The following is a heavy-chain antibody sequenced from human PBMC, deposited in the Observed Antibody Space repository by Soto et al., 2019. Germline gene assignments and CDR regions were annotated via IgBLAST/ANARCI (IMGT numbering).Heavy chain of an antibody. Sequence: ASVKVSCKASGYTFTGYYMHWVRQAPGQGLEWMGWINPNSGGTNYAQKFQGWVTMTRDTSISTAYMELSRLRSDDTAVYYCARGLPVSVVDYYYYGMDVWGQGTTVTVSS. D-gene: IGHD2-15*01. CDR3: ARGLPVSVVDYYYYGMDV. CDR2: INPNSGGT. J-gene: IGHJ6*02. CDR1: GYTFTGYY. V-gene: IGHV1-2*04.